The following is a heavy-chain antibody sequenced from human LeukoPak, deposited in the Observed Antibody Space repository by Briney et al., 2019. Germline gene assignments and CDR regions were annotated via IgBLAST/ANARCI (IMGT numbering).Heavy chain of an antibody. D-gene: IGHD3-10*01. Sequence: PGRSLRLSCAASGFTFTSYAMSWVSPAPGKGMEWDSAIRGSGGSTYYSASVKGRFTISRGNTKIRLYLQMNSLRADDTAVYFCATHLSTMVRGVITLYYFDYWGQGTLVTVSS. V-gene: IGHV3-23*01. CDR3: ATHLSTMVRGVITLYYFDY. J-gene: IGHJ4*02. CDR1: GFTFTSYA. CDR2: IRGSGGST.